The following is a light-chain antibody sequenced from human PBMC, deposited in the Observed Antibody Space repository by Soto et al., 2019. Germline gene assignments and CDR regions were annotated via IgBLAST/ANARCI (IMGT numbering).Light chain of an antibody. CDR2: VAS. J-gene: IGKJ3*01. CDR1: QGIRSW. Sequence: DIQMTQSPSSVSASVGDRVTITCRASQGIRSWLAWYQQKQGKAPKLLIYVASSLQSGVPSRFSGSGSGTDFTLTISSLQPEDFATYYCQQANSFPLTFGPGTKVDIK. V-gene: IGKV1-12*02. CDR3: QQANSFPLT.